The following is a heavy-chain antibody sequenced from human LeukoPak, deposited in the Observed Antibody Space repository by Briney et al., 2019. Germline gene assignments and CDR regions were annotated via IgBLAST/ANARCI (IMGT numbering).Heavy chain of an antibody. J-gene: IGHJ4*02. CDR1: GYTFTSYD. V-gene: IGHV1-8*01. CDR3: ARERRRLKAVAGPFDY. D-gene: IGHD6-19*01. Sequence: ASVKVSCKASGYTFTSYDINWVRQATGQGLEWMGWMNPNSGNTGYAQKFQGRVTMTRNTSISTAYMELSSLRAEDTAVHYCARERRRLKAVAGPFDYWGQGTLVTVSS. CDR2: MNPNSGNT.